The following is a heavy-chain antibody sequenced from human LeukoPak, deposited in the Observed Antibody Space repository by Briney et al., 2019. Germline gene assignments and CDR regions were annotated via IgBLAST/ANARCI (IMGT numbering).Heavy chain of an antibody. CDR3: AGGGLVRGVTHWFDP. D-gene: IGHD3-10*01. Sequence: SETLSLTCTVSGGSISSYYWSWIRQPPGKVLEWIGYIYYSGSTNYNPSLKSRVTISVDTSKNQFSLKLGSVTAADTAVYYCAGGGLVRGVTHWFDPWGQGTLVTVSS. V-gene: IGHV4-59*01. CDR1: GGSISSYY. CDR2: IYYSGST. J-gene: IGHJ5*02.